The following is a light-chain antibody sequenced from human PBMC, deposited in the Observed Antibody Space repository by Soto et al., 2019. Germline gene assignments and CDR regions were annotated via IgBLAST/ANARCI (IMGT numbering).Light chain of an antibody. V-gene: IGKV1-39*01. CDR3: QQVNGYPRDIT. J-gene: IGKJ4*01. CDR1: QSISSY. Sequence: DNQMTQSPSSLSASVGDRVTITCRASQSISSYLNWYQQKPGKAPKLLIYAASTLQSGVPSRFSGSGSGTDFTLTISSLQPEDFATYYCQQVNGYPRDITFGGGTKVDIK. CDR2: AAS.